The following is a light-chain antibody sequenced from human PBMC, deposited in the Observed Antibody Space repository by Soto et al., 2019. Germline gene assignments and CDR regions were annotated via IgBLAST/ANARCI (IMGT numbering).Light chain of an antibody. V-gene: IGKV3-15*01. J-gene: IGKJ1*01. CDR1: QSVNKN. Sequence: IVMTQSPATLAVSPGERATLSCRASQSVNKNLVWYQQKPGQAPRLLMYGAAVRATGVPDRFSGSGSGTEFTLNITSMQSAECALYYCQQYNYWPRTFGQGTKVEIK. CDR2: GAA. CDR3: QQYNYWPRT.